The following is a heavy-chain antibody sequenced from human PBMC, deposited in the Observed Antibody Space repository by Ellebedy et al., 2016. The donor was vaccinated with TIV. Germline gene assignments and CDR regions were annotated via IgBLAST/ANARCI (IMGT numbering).Heavy chain of an antibody. CDR2: INHSGST. D-gene: IGHD3-10*01. CDR1: GYSISSGYY. V-gene: IGHV4-38-2*02. CDR3: AREFSMVRGLDAFDI. J-gene: IGHJ3*02. Sequence: SETLSLTXTVSGYSISSGYYWGWIRQPPGKGLEWIGEINHSGSTNYNPSLKSRVTISVDTSKNQFSLKLSSVTAADTAVYYCAREFSMVRGLDAFDIWGQGTMVTVSS.